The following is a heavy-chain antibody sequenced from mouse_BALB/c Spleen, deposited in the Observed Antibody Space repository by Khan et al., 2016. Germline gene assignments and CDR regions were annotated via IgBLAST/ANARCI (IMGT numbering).Heavy chain of an antibody. V-gene: IGHV1-7*01. D-gene: IGHD2-2*01. CDR3: ARSGGYGAGSFAY. J-gene: IGHJ3*01. CDR1: GYTFTSYW. Sequence: QVQLQQSGAELAKPGASVKMSCKASGYTFTSYWMHWVKQRPGQGLEWIGYINPSTGYTEYNQKFKDKATLTADKSYSPAYMQLSSLTSEDSAVYYCARSGGYGAGSFAYWGQGTLVTVSA. CDR2: INPSTGYT.